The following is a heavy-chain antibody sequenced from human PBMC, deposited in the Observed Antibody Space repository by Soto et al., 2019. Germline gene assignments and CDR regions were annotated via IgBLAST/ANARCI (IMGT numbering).Heavy chain of an antibody. Sequence: QVQLVQSGAEVKKPGASVKVSCKASGYTFTSYGISWVRQAPGQGLEWMGWISAYNGNTNFAQKLQGRVTMTTDTSTSTAYMELRSLRSDDTAVYYCARGSYSSSSHYYYYYGMDVWGQGTTVTVSS. CDR3: ARGSYSSSSHYYYYYGMDV. J-gene: IGHJ6*02. CDR2: ISAYNGNT. V-gene: IGHV1-18*01. D-gene: IGHD6-13*01. CDR1: GYTFTSYG.